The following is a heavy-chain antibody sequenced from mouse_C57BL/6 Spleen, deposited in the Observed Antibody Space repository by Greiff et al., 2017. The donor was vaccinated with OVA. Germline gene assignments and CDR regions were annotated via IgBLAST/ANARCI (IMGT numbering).Heavy chain of an antibody. CDR1: GYTFTSYT. CDR2: INPSSGYT. CDR3: ARAIYYDYDGPYYYAMDY. J-gene: IGHJ4*01. V-gene: IGHV1-4*01. Sequence: VQLQQSGAELARPGASVKMSCEASGYTFTSYTMHWVKQRPGQGLEWIGYINPSSGYTKYNQKFKDKATLTADKSSSTAYMQLSSLTSEDSAVYYCARAIYYDYDGPYYYAMDYWGQGTSVTVSS. D-gene: IGHD2-4*01.